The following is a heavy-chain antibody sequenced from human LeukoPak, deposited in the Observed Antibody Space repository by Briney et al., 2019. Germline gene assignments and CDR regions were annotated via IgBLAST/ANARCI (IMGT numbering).Heavy chain of an antibody. D-gene: IGHD1-26*01. CDR3: ASARYSEN. V-gene: IGHV3-21*01. CDR1: GFTFSTYT. CDR2: ISSTSSNI. Sequence: VQPGGSLNLSCAASGFTFSTYTMNWVRPAPGKGLEWVSSISSTSSNIYYADSVKGRFTISRDKAKNSLYLQMNSLRAEDSAVYYCASARYSENWGQGTLVTVSS. J-gene: IGHJ4*02.